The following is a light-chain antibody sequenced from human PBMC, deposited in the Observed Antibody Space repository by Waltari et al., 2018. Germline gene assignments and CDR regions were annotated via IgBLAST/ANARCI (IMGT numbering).Light chain of an antibody. J-gene: IGKJ1*01. V-gene: IGKV2-28*01. CDR2: LGS. CDR3: MQALQSPWS. Sequence: VVTRYRLSPPVTTAAPASVSCRSRQNLLHTNGYNYFDWYLQKPGQPPQLLIFLGSNRASGVPDRFSGSGSGTEWTLKISRVEAEDAGVYYCMQALQSPWSFGQGTKVDI. CDR1: QNLLHTNGYNY.